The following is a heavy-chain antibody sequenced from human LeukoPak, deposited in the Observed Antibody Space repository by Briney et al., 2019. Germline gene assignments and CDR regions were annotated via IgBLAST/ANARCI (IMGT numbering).Heavy chain of an antibody. CDR3: ASDKGYSNNYFDY. Sequence: SETLSLTCTVSGGSISSSGYYWGWIRQPPGKGLEWVGSVYYTGSTFYNPSLKSRVTISVDTSRNQFSLKLSSVTAADTALYYCASDKGYSNNYFDYWGQGTLVTVSS. V-gene: IGHV4-39*01. D-gene: IGHD6-13*01. J-gene: IGHJ4*01. CDR1: GGSISSSGYY. CDR2: VYYTGST.